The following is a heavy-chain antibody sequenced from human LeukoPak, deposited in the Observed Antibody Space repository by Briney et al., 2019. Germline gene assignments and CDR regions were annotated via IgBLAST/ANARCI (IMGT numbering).Heavy chain of an antibody. CDR2: INEDGTSA. Sequence: GGSLRLSCAASGFTFSSYWMSWVRQASGKGLVWVAHINEDGTSASHADSVKGRFTISRDNAKNTLYLQMNSLTVEDTAVYYCARVPTNSYGFGQWGQGSLVTVSS. CDR1: GFTFSSYW. J-gene: IGHJ4*02. CDR3: ARVPTNSYGFGQ. V-gene: IGHV3-74*01. D-gene: IGHD5-18*01.